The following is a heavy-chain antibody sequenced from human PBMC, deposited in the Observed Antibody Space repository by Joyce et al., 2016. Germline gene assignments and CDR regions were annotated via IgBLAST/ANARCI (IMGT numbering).Heavy chain of an antibody. J-gene: IGHJ4*02. CDR3: AKDSNSCSGSSCYFHLDY. Sequence: QVQLVESGGGVVQPGRSLRLSCAASGFTFSSYAMHWVRQGPGKGLEWVAVISYDRSIQYYADSVKGRFTISRDNSKNTLYLQMNSLRAEDTAVYYCAKDSNSCSGSSCYFHLDYWGQGTLVTVSS. CDR1: GFTFSSYA. V-gene: IGHV3-30*04. D-gene: IGHD2-15*01. CDR2: ISYDRSIQ.